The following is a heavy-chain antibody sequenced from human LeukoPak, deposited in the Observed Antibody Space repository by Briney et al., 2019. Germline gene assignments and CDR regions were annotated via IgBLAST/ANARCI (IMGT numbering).Heavy chain of an antibody. CDR1: GGSFSGYY. J-gene: IGHJ4*02. CDR3: ARAGIRGYYYFDY. Sequence: SETLSLTCAVYGGSFSGYYWSWIRQPPGKGLEWIGEINHSGSTYYNPSLKSRVTISVDTSKNQFSLKLSSVTAADTAVYYCARAGIRGYYYFDYWGQGTLVTVSS. CDR2: INHSGST. D-gene: IGHD3-22*01. V-gene: IGHV4-34*01.